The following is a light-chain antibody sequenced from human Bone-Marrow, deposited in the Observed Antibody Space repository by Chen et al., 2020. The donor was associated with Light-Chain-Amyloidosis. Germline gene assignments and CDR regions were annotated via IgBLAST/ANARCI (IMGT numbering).Light chain of an antibody. V-gene: IGKV4-1*01. CDR3: QQHCGAPLT. J-gene: IGKJ1*01. CDR2: WAS. CDR1: PSVLSSSDNKNY. Sequence: DFVMSQSQDSLAVSLGERATINCQSSPSVLSSSDNKNYLAWYQQKPGQPPKLRIYWASTRESGVPDRVRGSGSGTDFNLTISSLQAEDVAVYYCQQHCGAPLTFGQGTKVEI.